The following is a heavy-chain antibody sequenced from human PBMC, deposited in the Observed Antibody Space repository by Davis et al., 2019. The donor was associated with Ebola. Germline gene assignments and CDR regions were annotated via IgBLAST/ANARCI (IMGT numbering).Heavy chain of an antibody. V-gene: IGHV4-34*01. D-gene: IGHD3-22*01. CDR2: INHSGIS. Sequence: SQTLSLTCTVSGGSLSAYYWNWIRQSPGMGLEWIGEINHSGISSYNPALKTRVRMSVDPSKNQFSLRLRSVTAADTAVYYCARGSVKMDSWGQGILVTVSS. J-gene: IGHJ4*02. CDR3: ARGSVKMDS. CDR1: GGSLSAYY.